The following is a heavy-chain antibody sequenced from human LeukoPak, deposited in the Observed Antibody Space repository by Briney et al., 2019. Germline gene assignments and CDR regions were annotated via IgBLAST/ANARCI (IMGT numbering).Heavy chain of an antibody. Sequence: PSETLSLTCSVPGPPIKRFYWRWLRQPPGKGLAWVGYIHNSGGANYTPSLKSRVTISVDTSKDQVSMNLSSVTPAATAVAYWAGAGARYGSGKYYNSDVWGQGTPVTVSS. CDR2: IHNSGGA. D-gene: IGHD3-10*01. CDR3: AGAGARYGSGKYYNSDV. CDR1: GPPIKRFY. J-gene: IGHJ4*02. V-gene: IGHV4-59*01.